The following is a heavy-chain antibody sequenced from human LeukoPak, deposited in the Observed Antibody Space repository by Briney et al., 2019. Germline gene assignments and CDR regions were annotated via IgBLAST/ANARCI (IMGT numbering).Heavy chain of an antibody. D-gene: IGHD3-16*01. Sequence: WASVKVSCKASGYTFTNYYMHWVRQAPGQGLEWMGRINPRGGSTNYAQKFQGRVTMTTDTSTGTAYMELGSLRSDDTAVYYCAREGLGELSLDCWGQGTLVTVSS. CDR3: AREGLGELSLDC. CDR1: GYTFTNYY. CDR2: INPRGGST. J-gene: IGHJ4*02. V-gene: IGHV1-46*01.